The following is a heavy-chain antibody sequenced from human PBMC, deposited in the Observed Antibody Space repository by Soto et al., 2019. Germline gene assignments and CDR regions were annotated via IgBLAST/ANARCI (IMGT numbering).Heavy chain of an antibody. J-gene: IGHJ3*02. CDR3: ARQVTGLMGYAYDI. Sequence: SEPLSLTCTVSGCSISSSSYYWGWIRQPPGKGLEWIGSIYYSGNTYYNPSLKSRVTISVDTAKNQFSLKLSSVTAADTAIYYWARQVTGLMGYAYDIWGQGTMVT. CDR1: GCSISSSSYY. CDR2: IYYSGNT. V-gene: IGHV4-39*01. D-gene: IGHD2-8*02.